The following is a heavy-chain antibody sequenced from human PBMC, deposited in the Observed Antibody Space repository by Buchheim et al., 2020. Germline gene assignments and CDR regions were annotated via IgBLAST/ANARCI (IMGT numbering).Heavy chain of an antibody. CDR2: IRSDGTDI. D-gene: IGHD6-19*01. V-gene: IGHV3-30*02. CDR1: GFTLSSYG. Sequence: QVQLVESGGGVVQPGRSLRLSCVASGFTLSSYGMHWVRQAPGKGLEWVAFIRSDGTDIYYADSVKGRFTISRDNPKNKLYLQMNSLRPEDTAVYYCASIPGYSTGWSYFDDWGQGTL. J-gene: IGHJ4*02. CDR3: ASIPGYSTGWSYFDD.